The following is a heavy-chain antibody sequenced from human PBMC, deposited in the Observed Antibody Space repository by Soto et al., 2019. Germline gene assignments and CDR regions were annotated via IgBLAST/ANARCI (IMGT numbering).Heavy chain of an antibody. CDR1: GSTFTTYA. CDR3: SQSSGSYYFY. V-gene: IGHV3-23*01. CDR2: ISGSGDGT. J-gene: IGHJ4*02. D-gene: IGHD3-22*01. Sequence: GGSLRLSCAAYGSTFTTYAMSWVRQAPGKGLEWVSTISGSGDGTYYADSVKGRFTISRDNINKTLHLHMNSLTAADTAVSFCSQSSGSYYFYWGRGTLATVSS.